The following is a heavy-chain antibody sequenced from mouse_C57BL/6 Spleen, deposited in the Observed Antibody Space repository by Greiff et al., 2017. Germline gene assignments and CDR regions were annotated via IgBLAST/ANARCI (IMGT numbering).Heavy chain of an antibody. CDR3: ARHERGYYGSSDYAMDY. J-gene: IGHJ4*01. CDR2: FYPGSGSI. Sequence: VKLMESGAELVKPGASVKLSCKASGYTFTEYTIHWVKQRSGQGLEWIGWFYPGSGSIKYNEKFKDKATLTADKSSSTVYMELSRLTSEDSAVYFCARHERGYYGSSDYAMDYWGQGTSVTVSS. D-gene: IGHD1-1*01. CDR1: GYTFTEYT. V-gene: IGHV1-62-2*01.